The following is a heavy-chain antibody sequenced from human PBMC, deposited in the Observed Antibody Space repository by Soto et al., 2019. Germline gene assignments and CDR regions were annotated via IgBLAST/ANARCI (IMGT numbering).Heavy chain of an antibody. CDR1: GGSISSGDYY. D-gene: IGHD2-2*01. Sequence: SETLSLTCTVSGGSISSGDYYWSWIRQPPGKGLEWIGYTYYTGSTYYNPSLKSRLTISVDTSKNQFSLKLTSVTAADTAVYFCARYQKGPFDYWGHGTLVTVPS. CDR2: TYYTGST. CDR3: ARYQKGPFDY. J-gene: IGHJ4*01. V-gene: IGHV4-30-4*01.